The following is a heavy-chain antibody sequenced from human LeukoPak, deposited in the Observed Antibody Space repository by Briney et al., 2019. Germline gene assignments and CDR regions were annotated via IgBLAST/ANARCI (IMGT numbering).Heavy chain of an antibody. V-gene: IGHV4-59*12. CDR1: GGSISSYY. Sequence: PSETLSLTCTVSGGSISSYYWSWIRQPPGKGLEWIGYIYYSGSTNYNPSLKSRVTISVDKSKNQFSLKLSSVTAADTAVYYCARVGSRVAWFDPWGQGTLVTVSS. D-gene: IGHD2-15*01. CDR2: IYYSGST. J-gene: IGHJ5*02. CDR3: ARVGSRVAWFDP.